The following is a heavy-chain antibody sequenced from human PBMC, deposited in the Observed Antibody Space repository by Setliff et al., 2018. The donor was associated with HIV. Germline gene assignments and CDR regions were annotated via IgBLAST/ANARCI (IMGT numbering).Heavy chain of an antibody. CDR1: GGSISSGGYS. J-gene: IGHJ5*02. Sequence: SETLSLTCAVSGGSISSGGYSWSWIRQPPGKGLEWIGTVYYSGMTWYNPSLKIRAIVSVDTSKNHFSLQLSSVTAADTAFYYCASQFTSSWFYKWFDPWGQGTLVTVSS. D-gene: IGHD6-13*01. CDR3: ASQFTSSWFYKWFDP. CDR2: VYYSGMT. V-gene: IGHV4-30-2*03.